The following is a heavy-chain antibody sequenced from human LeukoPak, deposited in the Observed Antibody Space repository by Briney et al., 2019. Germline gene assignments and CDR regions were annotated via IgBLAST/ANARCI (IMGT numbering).Heavy chain of an antibody. V-gene: IGHV3-30*18. D-gene: IGHD5-18*01. CDR2: ISYDGSNK. CDR1: GFTFSSYG. CDR3: AKDLPAMVT. J-gene: IGHJ5*02. Sequence: PGGSLRRSCAASGFTFSSYGMLWVRQAPGKGLEWVAVISYDGSNKYYADSVKGRFTISRDNSKNTLYLQMNSLRAEDTAVYYCAKDLPAMVTWGQGTLVTVSS.